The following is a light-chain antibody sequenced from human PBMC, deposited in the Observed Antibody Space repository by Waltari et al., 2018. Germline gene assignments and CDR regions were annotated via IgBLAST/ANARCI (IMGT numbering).Light chain of an antibody. CDR3: CSYTTSDTFV. CDR1: SSDVGSYNF. Sequence: QSALTQPASVSGSPGQSITISCTGTSSDVGSYNFVTWYQQHPGKAPNLMIYEASKRPSGVSNRFSGSKSGNTASLTISGLQAEDEADYYCCSYTTSDTFVFGGGTKLTVL. J-gene: IGLJ2*01. V-gene: IGLV2-23*02. CDR2: EAS.